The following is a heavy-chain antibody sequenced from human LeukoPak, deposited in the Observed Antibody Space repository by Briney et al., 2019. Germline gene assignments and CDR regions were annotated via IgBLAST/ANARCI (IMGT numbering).Heavy chain of an antibody. D-gene: IGHD6-19*01. CDR2: IYSGGST. CDR3: ARDNGGRAVAGTGFKY. CDR1: GFTVSSNY. Sequence: GGSLRLSCAASGFTVSSNYMSWVRQAPGKGLEWVSVIYSGGSTYYADSVKGRFTISRDNSKNTLYLQMNSLRAEDTAVYYCARDNGGRAVAGTGFKYWGQGTLVTVSS. V-gene: IGHV3-53*01. J-gene: IGHJ4*02.